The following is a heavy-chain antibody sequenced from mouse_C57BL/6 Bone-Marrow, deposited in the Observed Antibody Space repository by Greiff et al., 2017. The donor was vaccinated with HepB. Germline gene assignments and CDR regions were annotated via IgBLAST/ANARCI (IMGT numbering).Heavy chain of an antibody. J-gene: IGHJ2*01. CDR2: IYYSGTI. CDR3: AREGFLYYYGSSYGYFDY. D-gene: IGHD1-1*01. V-gene: IGHV3-5*01. CDR1: GISITTGNYR. Sequence: DVQLVESGPGLVKPSQTVFLTCTVTGISITTGNYRWSWIRQFPGNKLEWIGYIYYSGTITYNPSLTSRTTITRDTPKNQFFLEMNSLTAEDTATYYCAREGFLYYYGSSYGYFDYWGQGTTLTVSS.